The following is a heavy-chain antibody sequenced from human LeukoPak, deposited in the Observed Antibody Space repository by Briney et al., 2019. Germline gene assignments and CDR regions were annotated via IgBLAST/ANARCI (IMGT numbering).Heavy chain of an antibody. V-gene: IGHV3-23*01. CDR1: GFTFNGYG. Sequence: GGSLRLSCAASGFTFNGYGMSWVRQAPGKGLEWVSAISPTGAGTYYADSVKGLFTISRDSSKSTLYLQMNSLRAEDTAVYYCAKYTERAFDIWGQGTMVTVSS. CDR2: ISPTGAGT. D-gene: IGHD2-2*02. CDR3: AKYTERAFDI. J-gene: IGHJ3*02.